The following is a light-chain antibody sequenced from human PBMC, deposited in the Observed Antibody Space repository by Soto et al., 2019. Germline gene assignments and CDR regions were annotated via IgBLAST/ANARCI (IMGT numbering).Light chain of an antibody. CDR1: QSVSNNY. V-gene: IGKV3-20*01. CDR2: GAS. J-gene: IGKJ1*01. CDR3: QQYGSSGT. Sequence: EIVLTQSPGPLSLSPGERATLSCRASQSVSNNYLAWYQQKPGQAPRILIYGASNRATGIPDRFSGSGSGTDFTLTISRLEPEDFAVYYCQQYGSSGTLCQGTKVDI.